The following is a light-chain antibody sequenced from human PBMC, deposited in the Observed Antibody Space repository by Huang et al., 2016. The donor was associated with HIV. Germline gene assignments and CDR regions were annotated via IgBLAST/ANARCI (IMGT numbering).Light chain of an antibody. CDR3: HQYNSYPLT. CDR2: KAS. V-gene: IGKV1-5*03. Sequence: DIQMTQSPSTLSASVGDRVTITCRASQSISSWLAWYQQKPGKAPDRLIYKASSLETGVPSRFSGSGSGTEFTLTISSLQPDDFATYYCHQYNSYPLTFGGGTKVAIK. J-gene: IGKJ4*01. CDR1: QSISSW.